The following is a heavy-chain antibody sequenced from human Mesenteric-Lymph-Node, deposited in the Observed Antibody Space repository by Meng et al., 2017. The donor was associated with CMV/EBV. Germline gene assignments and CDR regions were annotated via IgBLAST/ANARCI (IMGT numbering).Heavy chain of an antibody. CDR1: GFIFSKYA. V-gene: IGHV3-48*04. J-gene: IGHJ6*02. CDR3: ARSGYSHGMDV. Sequence: GGSLRLSCAASGFIFSKYAMNWVRQAPGKGLEWVSYISSSAPTTYSADSVKGRFTTSRDNARNSLYLQMNSLRAEDTAVYYCARSGYSHGMDVWGQGTTVTVSS. D-gene: IGHD3-22*01. CDR2: ISSSAPTT.